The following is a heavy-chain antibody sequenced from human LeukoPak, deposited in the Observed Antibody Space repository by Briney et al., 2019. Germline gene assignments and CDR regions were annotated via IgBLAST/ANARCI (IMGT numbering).Heavy chain of an antibody. J-gene: IGHJ4*02. CDR2: ISPIFGTA. Sequence: SVKVSCKASGGTFSSYAISWVRQAPGQGLEWMGRISPIFGTANYAQKFQGRVTITTDESTSTAYMELSSLRSEDTAVYYCARSNPMDYGSFDYWGQGTLVTVSS. CDR1: GGTFSSYA. CDR3: ARSNPMDYGSFDY. V-gene: IGHV1-69*05. D-gene: IGHD3-16*01.